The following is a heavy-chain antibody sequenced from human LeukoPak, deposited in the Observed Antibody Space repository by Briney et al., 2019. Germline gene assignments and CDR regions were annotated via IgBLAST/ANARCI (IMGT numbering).Heavy chain of an antibody. V-gene: IGHV4-59*08. CDR3: ARHEDYGSGSYYNAYYFDY. CDR2: IYYSGST. CDR1: GGSISGYY. D-gene: IGHD3-10*01. J-gene: IGHJ4*02. Sequence: PSETLSLTCTVSGGSISGYYWSWIRQPPGKGLEWIGYIYYSGSTNYNPSLKSRVTISVDTSKNQFSLKLSSVTAADTAVYYCARHEDYGSGSYYNAYYFDYWGQGTLVTVSS.